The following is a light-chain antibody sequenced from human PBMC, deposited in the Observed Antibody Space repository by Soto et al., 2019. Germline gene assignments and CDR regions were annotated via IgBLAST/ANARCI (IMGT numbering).Light chain of an antibody. Sequence: HIPNAPSYLPASVEYRVSITCLSGQIISNHLNWYQQKPGKAPKLLIFAASSLQSGVPSRFIGSGSGTDFTLTISILQPEDFATYYCLQANSFPHTFGGGTKVDIK. CDR1: QIISNH. J-gene: IGKJ4*01. CDR2: AAS. V-gene: IGKV1-39*01. CDR3: LQANSFPHT.